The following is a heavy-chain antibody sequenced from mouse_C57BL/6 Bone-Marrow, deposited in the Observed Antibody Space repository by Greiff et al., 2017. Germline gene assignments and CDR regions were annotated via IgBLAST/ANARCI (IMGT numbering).Heavy chain of an antibody. CDR3: ARSDYGSSFAY. D-gene: IGHD1-1*01. J-gene: IGHJ3*01. Sequence: QVQLQQPGAELVRPGTSVKLSCKASGYTFTSYWMHWVKQRPGQGLEWIGVIDPSDSYTNYNQKFKGKASLTVDTYSRTAYMQLSSLTSEDSAVYYCARSDYGSSFAYWGQGTLVTVSA. CDR1: GYTFTSYW. CDR2: IDPSDSYT. V-gene: IGHV1-59*01.